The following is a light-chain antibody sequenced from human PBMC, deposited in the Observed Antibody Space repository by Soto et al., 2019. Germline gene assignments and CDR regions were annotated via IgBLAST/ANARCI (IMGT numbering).Light chain of an antibody. CDR2: VAS. J-gene: IGKJ5*01. CDR3: QQSHSTPVT. CDR1: QSVTTY. V-gene: IGKV1-39*01. Sequence: DIQLTQSPSSLSASVGDTVTISCRTSQSVTTYLNWYQQKPGKAPKVLIYVASLLQSGVPSRFSGSGSETDFTLTISSLQPEDFATYYCQQSHSTPVTFGQGTRLDIK.